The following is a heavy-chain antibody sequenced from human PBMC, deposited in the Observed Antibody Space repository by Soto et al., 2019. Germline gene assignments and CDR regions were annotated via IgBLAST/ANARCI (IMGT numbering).Heavy chain of an antibody. D-gene: IGHD2-15*01. Sequence: QVQLVQSGAEVKKPGASVKVSCKASGYTFTSYGISWVRQAPGQGLEWMGWISAYHGNTNYAQKLQGRVTMTTDTSTSTAYMELRSLRSDDTAVYYCARVSRSGYCSGGSCYFPYYFDYWGQGTLVTVSS. CDR2: ISAYHGNT. V-gene: IGHV1-18*01. J-gene: IGHJ4*02. CDR3: ARVSRSGYCSGGSCYFPYYFDY. CDR1: GYTFTSYG.